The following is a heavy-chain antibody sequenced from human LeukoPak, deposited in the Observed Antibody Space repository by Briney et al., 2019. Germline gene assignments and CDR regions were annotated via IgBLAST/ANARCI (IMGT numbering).Heavy chain of an antibody. CDR1: GGSISSGGYY. D-gene: IGHD5-18*01. Sequence: PSETLSLTCTVSGGSISSGGYYWSWIRQHPGKGLEWLEYIYYSGSTYYNPSLKSRVTISVDTSKNQFSLKLSSVTAADTAVYYCAKEASVQLQRAFDIWGQGTMVTVSS. J-gene: IGHJ3*02. CDR2: IYYSGST. V-gene: IGHV4-31*03. CDR3: AKEASVQLQRAFDI.